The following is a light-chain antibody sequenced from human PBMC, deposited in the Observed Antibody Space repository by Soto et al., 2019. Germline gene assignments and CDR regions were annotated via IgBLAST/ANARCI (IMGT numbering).Light chain of an antibody. CDR1: SSDVGGYNF. CDR2: DVS. J-gene: IGLJ1*01. CDR3: SSYTSRNTLV. Sequence: QSALTQPASVSGSPGQSITISCIGTSSDVGGYNFVSWYQQHPGKAPKLMIYDVSNRPSRVSNRFSGSKSGNTASLTISGLQAEDEADYYCSSYTSRNTLVFGTGTKLTVL. V-gene: IGLV2-14*01.